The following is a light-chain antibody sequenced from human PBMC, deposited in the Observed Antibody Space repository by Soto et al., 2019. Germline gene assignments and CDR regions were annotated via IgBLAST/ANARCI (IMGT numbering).Light chain of an antibody. J-gene: IGKJ5*01. V-gene: IGKV3-15*01. CDR2: GAS. CDR1: QYINTR. CDR3: QQYNNWPPIT. Sequence: EIVLTQSPATLSSFPGDRVTLSCRASQYINTRLAWYQQKPGQAPRLLIYGASTRATGIPARFSGSGSGTELTLTISSLQSEDFAVYYCQQYNNWPPITFGQGTRLEIK.